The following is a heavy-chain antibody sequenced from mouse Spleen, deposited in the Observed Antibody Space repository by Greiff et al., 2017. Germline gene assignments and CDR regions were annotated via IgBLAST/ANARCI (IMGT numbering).Heavy chain of an antibody. CDR1: GFTFSDYY. D-gene: IGHD2-10*01. Sequence: EVQLVESGGGLVKPGGSLKLSCAASGFTFSDYYMYWVRQTPEKRLEWVATISDGGSYTYYPDSVKGRFTISRDNAKNNLYLQMSSLKSEDTAMYYCARGPYRGYAMDYWGQGTSVTVSS. CDR3: ARGPYRGYAMDY. J-gene: IGHJ4*01. CDR2: ISDGGSYT. V-gene: IGHV5-4*02.